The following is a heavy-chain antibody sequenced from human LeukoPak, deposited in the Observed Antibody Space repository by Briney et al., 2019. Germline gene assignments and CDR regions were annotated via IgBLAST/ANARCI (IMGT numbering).Heavy chain of an antibody. Sequence: GGSLRLSCAASGFTFSSYAMSWVRQAPGMGLEWVSAISGSGGSTYYADSVKGRFTISRDNSKNTLYLQMNSLRAEDTAVYYCAKDMITFGGVTLYGMDVWGQGTTVTVSS. J-gene: IGHJ6*02. D-gene: IGHD3-16*01. CDR1: GFTFSSYA. CDR3: AKDMITFGGVTLYGMDV. V-gene: IGHV3-23*01. CDR2: ISGSGGST.